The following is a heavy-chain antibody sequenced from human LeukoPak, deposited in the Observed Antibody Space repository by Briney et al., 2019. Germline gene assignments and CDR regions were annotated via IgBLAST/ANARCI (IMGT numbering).Heavy chain of an antibody. CDR1: GFTFSSYS. D-gene: IGHD5-18*01. V-gene: IGHV3-21*04. CDR3: AREGEYSYGTTN. CDR2: ISSSSSYI. Sequence: GGSLRLSCAASGFTFSSYSMNWVRQAPGKGLEWVSSISSSSSYIYYADSVKGRFTISRDNAKNSLYLQMNSLRSEDTAVYYCAREGEYSYGTTNWGQGTLVTVSS. J-gene: IGHJ4*02.